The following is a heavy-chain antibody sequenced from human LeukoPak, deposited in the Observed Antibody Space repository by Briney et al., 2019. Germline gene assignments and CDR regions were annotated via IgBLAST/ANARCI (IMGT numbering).Heavy chain of an antibody. Sequence: PSQTLSLTCTVSGGSISSGGYYWSWIRQHPGKGLEWIGYIYYSGSTYYSPSLKSRVTISVDTSKNQFSLKLSSVTAADTAVYYCARDGRRYSSGWYYFDYWGQGTLVTVSS. CDR2: IYYSGST. CDR1: GGSISSGGYY. J-gene: IGHJ4*02. D-gene: IGHD6-13*01. CDR3: ARDGRRYSSGWYYFDY. V-gene: IGHV4-31*03.